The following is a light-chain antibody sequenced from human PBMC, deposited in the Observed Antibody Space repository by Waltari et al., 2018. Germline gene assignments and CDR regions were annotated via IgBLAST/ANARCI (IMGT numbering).Light chain of an antibody. V-gene: IGKV4-1*01. Sequence: DFLMTQSPDSLTVSLGERATSNCGSSQSVLYTDDNNYSAWYPQIPGQPPKLLIYWASTRASGVPDRFSGSGSGTDFTLTISSLQAEDVAVYYCQQYYNTPFTFGQGTKLEI. J-gene: IGKJ2*01. CDR3: QQYYNTPFT. CDR2: WAS. CDR1: QSVLYTDDNNY.